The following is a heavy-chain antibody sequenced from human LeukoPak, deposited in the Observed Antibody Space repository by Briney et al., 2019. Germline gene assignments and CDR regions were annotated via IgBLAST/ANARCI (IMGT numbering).Heavy chain of an antibody. Sequence: SETLSLTCTVSGGSISSSRYYWGWIRQPPGKGLEWIGSIYYSGSTYYNPSLKSRVTISVDTSKNQFSLKLSSVTAADTAVYYCARDNPLYCSSTSCYTNYYYYYMDVWGKGTTVTVSS. J-gene: IGHJ6*03. CDR1: GGSISSSRYY. D-gene: IGHD2-2*02. CDR2: IYYSGST. CDR3: ARDNPLYCSSTSCYTNYYYYYMDV. V-gene: IGHV4-39*07.